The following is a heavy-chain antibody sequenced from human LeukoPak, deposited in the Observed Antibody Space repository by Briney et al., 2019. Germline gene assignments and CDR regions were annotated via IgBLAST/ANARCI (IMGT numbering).Heavy chain of an antibody. V-gene: IGHV3-21*01. J-gene: IGHJ4*02. D-gene: IGHD6-19*01. CDR1: GFTFSSYS. CDR2: ISSSSSYI. Sequence: KPGGSLRLSCAASGFTFSSYSMNWVRQAPGKGLEWVSSISSSSSYIYYADSVKGRFTISRDNAKNSLYLQMNSLRAEDTAVYYCARDRKAGGSGWYSEPTGYWGQGTLVTVSS. CDR3: ARDRKAGGSGWYSEPTGY.